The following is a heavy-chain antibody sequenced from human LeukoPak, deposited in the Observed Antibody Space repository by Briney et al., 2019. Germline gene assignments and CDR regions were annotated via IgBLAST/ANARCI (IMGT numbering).Heavy chain of an antibody. Sequence: GGSLRLSCVDLGGPCIIYTMNWVRQASGKGLEWVGRIRSKANNYATAYAASVKGRFTISRDDSKNTAYLQMNSLKTEDTAVYYCTGDNFDSSVKFDYWGQGTLVTVSS. D-gene: IGHD3-22*01. CDR3: TGDNFDSSVKFDY. V-gene: IGHV3-73*01. CDR2: IRSKANNYAT. J-gene: IGHJ4*02. CDR1: GGPCIIYT.